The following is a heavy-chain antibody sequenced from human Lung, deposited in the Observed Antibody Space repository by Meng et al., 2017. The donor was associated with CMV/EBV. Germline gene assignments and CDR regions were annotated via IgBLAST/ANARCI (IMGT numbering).Heavy chain of an antibody. Sequence: QVQLRESGPGLVKPAETLSLTCAVSGDSITNHNWWAWVRRPPGKGLEWIGEIPHRGSSAYNPSLKSRVSMSIDKSKNQFSLKLTSVTAADTAVYHCLRRSGGSVWGQGTLVTVSS. D-gene: IGHD3-10*01. CDR1: GDSITNHNW. CDR3: LRRSGGSV. CDR2: IPHRGSS. V-gene: IGHV4-4*02. J-gene: IGHJ1*01.